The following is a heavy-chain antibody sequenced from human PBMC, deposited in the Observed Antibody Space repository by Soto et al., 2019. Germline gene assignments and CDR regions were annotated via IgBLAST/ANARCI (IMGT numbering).Heavy chain of an antibody. CDR1: GGTFSSYA. V-gene: IGHV1-69*06. CDR3: ASLEEGDGYNFRYFDL. D-gene: IGHD5-12*01. Sequence: SVKVSCKASGGTFSSYAISWVRQAPGQGLEWMGGNIPIFGTANYAQKFQGRVTITADKSTSTAYMELSSLRSEDTAVYYCASLEEGDGYNFRYFDLWGRGTLVTVSS. CDR2: NIPIFGTA. J-gene: IGHJ2*01.